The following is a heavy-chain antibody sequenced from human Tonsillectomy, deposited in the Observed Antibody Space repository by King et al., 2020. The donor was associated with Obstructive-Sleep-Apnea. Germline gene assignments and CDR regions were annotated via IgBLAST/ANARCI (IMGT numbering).Heavy chain of an antibody. Sequence: VQLVESGGRLVKPGGALRLSCAASGFTFSYYYMSWIRQAPGKGLEWVSYISSCSSYTNYADSVKGRFTISRDNAKNSLYLQMNSLRAEDTAVYYCARDQVATQDDPLDYWGQGTLVTVSS. D-gene: IGHD5-12*01. J-gene: IGHJ4*02. CDR2: ISSCSSYT. CDR3: ARDQVATQDDPLDY. V-gene: IGHV3-11*06. CDR1: GFTFSYYY.